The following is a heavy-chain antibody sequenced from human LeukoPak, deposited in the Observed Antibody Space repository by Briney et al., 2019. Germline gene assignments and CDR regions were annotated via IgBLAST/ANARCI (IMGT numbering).Heavy chain of an antibody. V-gene: IGHV4-34*01. CDR2: INHSGST. CDR1: GGSFSGYY. Sequence: SETLSLTCAVYGGSFSGYYWSWIRPPPGKGLEWIGEINHSGSTNYNPSLKSRVTISVDTSKNQFSLKLSSVTAADTAVYYCARGLRPIQHWGQGTLVTVSS. J-gene: IGHJ1*01. CDR3: ARGLRPIQH.